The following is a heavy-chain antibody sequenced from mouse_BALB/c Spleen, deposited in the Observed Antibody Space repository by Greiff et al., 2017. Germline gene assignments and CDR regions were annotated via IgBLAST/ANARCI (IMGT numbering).Heavy chain of an antibody. CDR1: GFTFSSYG. Sequence: EVQGVESGGDLVKPGGSLKLSCAASGFTFSSYGMSWVRQTPDKRLEWVATISSGGSYTYYPDSVKGRFTISRDNAKNTLYLQMSSLKSEDTAMYYCARHHYDYDGYAMDYWGQGTSVTVSS. CDR2: ISSGGSYT. D-gene: IGHD2-4*01. J-gene: IGHJ4*01. V-gene: IGHV5-6*01. CDR3: ARHHYDYDGYAMDY.